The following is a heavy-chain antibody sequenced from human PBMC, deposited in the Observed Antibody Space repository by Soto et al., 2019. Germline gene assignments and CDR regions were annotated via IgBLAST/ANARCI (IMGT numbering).Heavy chain of an antibody. CDR2: INPDSGDT. J-gene: IGHJ4*02. CDR3: VRDSIY. Sequence: ASVKVSCKASGYSFSGIYLHWVRQAPGQGPEWMGWINPDSGDTDYGQKFQGRVSMTRDTSIDTAYMELSSLKSDDTAVYFCVRDSIYWGQGTQVTVSS. CDR1: GYSFSGIY. V-gene: IGHV1-2*02. D-gene: IGHD3-3*01.